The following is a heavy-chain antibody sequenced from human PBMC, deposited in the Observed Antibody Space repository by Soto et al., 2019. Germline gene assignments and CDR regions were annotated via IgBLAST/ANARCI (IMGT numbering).Heavy chain of an antibody. Sequence: QVQLQESGPGLVRPSQTLSLTCTVSGDSISSGAYYWSWIRQLPGRGLQWIGYIYYSGTTFSTPSLRSRVTMSVDTSQNQFSLKLTSVTAADTAVYYCARGPGYCSGGTCSDDYWGQGTLVTVSP. V-gene: IGHV4-31*03. J-gene: IGHJ4*02. CDR1: GDSISSGAYY. CDR2: IYYSGTT. CDR3: ARGPGYCSGGTCSDDY. D-gene: IGHD2-15*01.